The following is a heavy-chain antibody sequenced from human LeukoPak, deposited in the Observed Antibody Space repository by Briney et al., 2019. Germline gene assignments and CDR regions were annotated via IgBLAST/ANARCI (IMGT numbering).Heavy chain of an antibody. J-gene: IGHJ4*02. V-gene: IGHV1-2*02. Sequence: GGSVTVSCKASGYTFTAYNLHWVRQAPAQGLEWVAWIIVINGGATYAQMFQGRVTITMDTSISKAYMELTRLTSAATPGFYCPRAGPEQVGGYSAMNCWGQGTLV. D-gene: IGHD4-23*01. CDR3: PRAGPEQVGGYSAMNC. CDR1: GYTFTAYN. CDR2: IIVINGGA.